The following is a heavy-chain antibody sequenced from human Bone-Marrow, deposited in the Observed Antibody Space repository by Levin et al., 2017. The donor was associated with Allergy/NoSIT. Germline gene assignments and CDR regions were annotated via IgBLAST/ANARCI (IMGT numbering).Heavy chain of an antibody. CDR2: IWYDGSNK. V-gene: IGHV3-33*01. CDR3: ARGMAYFYDGSAWSHLIDYYAMDV. CDR1: GFTFRSYG. D-gene: IGHD3-22*01. J-gene: IGHJ6*02. Sequence: PGGSLRLSCTASGFTFRSYGMYWVRQAPGRGLEWVAVIWYDGSNKYYLDSVEGRFTISRDNSKNTLYLEMNSLRVEDTAVYYCARGMAYFYDGSAWSHLIDYYAMDVWGQGTTVAVSS.